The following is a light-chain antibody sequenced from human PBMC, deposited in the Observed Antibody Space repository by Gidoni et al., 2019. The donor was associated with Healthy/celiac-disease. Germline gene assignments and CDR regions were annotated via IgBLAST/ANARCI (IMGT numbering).Light chain of an antibody. CDR1: QSISSW. V-gene: IGKV1-5*03. CDR3: KQYNSYSYT. CDR2: KAS. Sequence: IQMTQSPSTLSAAVVVRVTITCRASQSISSWLACYQQKPGRAPKLLIYKASSLESGVPSRFSGSGSGTEVTLTSSSLKTDDFATYYCKQYNSYSYTFGQGTKLEIK. J-gene: IGKJ2*01.